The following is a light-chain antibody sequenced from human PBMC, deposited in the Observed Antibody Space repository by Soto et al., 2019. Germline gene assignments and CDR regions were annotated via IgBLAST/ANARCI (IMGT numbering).Light chain of an antibody. CDR3: QQYNSYSTWT. V-gene: IGKV1-5*01. J-gene: IGKJ1*01. CDR1: QSISSW. CDR2: DAS. Sequence: DIQITQSPSTLSASVGDRVTITCRASQSISSWLAWYQQKPGKAPKLLIYDASSLESVVPSRFSGSGSGTEFTLTISSLQPDDFATYYCQQYNSYSTWTFGQGTKVDIK.